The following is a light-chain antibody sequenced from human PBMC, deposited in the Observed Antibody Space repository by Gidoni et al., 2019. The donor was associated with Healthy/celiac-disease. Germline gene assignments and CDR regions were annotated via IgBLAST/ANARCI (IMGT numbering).Light chain of an antibody. V-gene: IGKV1-39*01. Sequence: DIQMTHSPSSLSASGGGRVTITCRASQSISSYLNWYQQKPGKAPKLLIYAASSLQSGVPSRFSGSGSGTDFTLTISSLQPEDFATYYCQQSYSTPRTFGQGTKLEIK. CDR3: QQSYSTPRT. CDR1: QSISSY. J-gene: IGKJ2*01. CDR2: AAS.